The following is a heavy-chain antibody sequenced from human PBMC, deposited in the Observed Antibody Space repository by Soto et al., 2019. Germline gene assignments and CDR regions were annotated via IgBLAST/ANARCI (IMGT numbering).Heavy chain of an antibody. Sequence: SETLSLTCTVSGGSISSSSYYWGWIRQPPGKGLEWIGSIYYSGSTYYNPSLKSRVTISVDASKNQFSLKLSSVTTADTAVYYCARLNTNYDILTDNFDYWGQGTLVTVSS. D-gene: IGHD3-9*01. CDR1: GGSISSSSYY. CDR2: IYYSGST. CDR3: ARLNTNYDILTDNFDY. V-gene: IGHV4-39*01. J-gene: IGHJ4*02.